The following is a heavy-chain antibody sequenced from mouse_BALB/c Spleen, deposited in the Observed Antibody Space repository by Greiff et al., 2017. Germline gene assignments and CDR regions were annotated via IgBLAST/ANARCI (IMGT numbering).Heavy chain of an antibody. V-gene: IGHV1S137*01. CDR2: ISTYYGYT. CDR1: GYTFTGYA. J-gene: IGHJ4*01. CDR3: ARRVATSEYYAMDY. Sequence: VKLVESGPELVRPGVSVKISCKGSGYTFTGYAMYWVKQRHAKGLEWIGGISTYYGYTDYNQKFKGKATMTVDISSSTAYMELVRLTSEDSAVYYCARRVATSEYYAMDYWGQGTSVTVSS. D-gene: IGHD1-1*02.